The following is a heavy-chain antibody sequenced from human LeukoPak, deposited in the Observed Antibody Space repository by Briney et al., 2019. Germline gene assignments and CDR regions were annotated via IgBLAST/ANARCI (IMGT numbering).Heavy chain of an antibody. D-gene: IGHD3-3*01. CDR3: VRGNDFWSGYCDY. J-gene: IGHJ4*02. CDR1: GFTFSSYA. Sequence: PGRSLRLSCAASGFTFSSYAMHWVRQAPGKGLVWVSRINSDGSSTTYADSVKGRFTMSRDNAKNTLYLQMNSLRAEDTAVYYCVRGNDFWSGYCDYWGQGTLVTVSS. CDR2: INSDGSST. V-gene: IGHV3-74*01.